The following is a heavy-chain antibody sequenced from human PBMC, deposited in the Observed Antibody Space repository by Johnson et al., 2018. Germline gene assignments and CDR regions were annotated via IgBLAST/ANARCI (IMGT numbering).Heavy chain of an antibody. CDR3: ARSHPQWLPPNDAFDM. CDR2: IYYTGTT. CDR1: GGPISDYY. D-gene: IGHD6-19*01. J-gene: IGHJ3*02. Sequence: QEQLQESGPGLVKPSETLSLTCTVSGGPISDYYWSWIRQPPGKGLEWIGYIYYTGTTNYNPSLNARGTLSVDTSKNQFSLKVISLTAADTAVYYCARSHPQWLPPNDAFDMWGQGTMVTVSS. V-gene: IGHV4-59*01.